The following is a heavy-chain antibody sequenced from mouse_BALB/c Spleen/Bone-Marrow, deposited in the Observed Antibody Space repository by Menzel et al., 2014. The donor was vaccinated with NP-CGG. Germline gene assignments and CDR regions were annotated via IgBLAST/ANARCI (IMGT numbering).Heavy chain of an antibody. V-gene: IGHV1-82*01. CDR2: IYPGDGDT. D-gene: IGHD2-3*01. J-gene: IGHJ4*01. CDR1: GYAFSTSW. CDR3: ARSDGYRAMDY. Sequence: QVQLKHSGPELVKPGASVKISCKASGYAFSTSWMNWVKQRPGQGLEWIGRIYPGDGDTNYNGKFKGKATLTADKSSSTAYMQLSSLTSVDSAVYFCARSDGYRAMDYRGQGTSVTVSS.